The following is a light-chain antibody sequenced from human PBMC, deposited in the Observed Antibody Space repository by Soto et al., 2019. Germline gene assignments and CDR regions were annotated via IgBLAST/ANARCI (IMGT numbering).Light chain of an antibody. CDR1: QSISSNY. J-gene: IGKJ2*01. CDR3: QQLNSYPMYT. V-gene: IGKV3-20*01. CDR2: GAS. Sequence: VLTQSPGTLSLSPGERATISCRASQSISSNYLAWYQHKPGQAPRLLIYGASSRATGIPHRFSGSGSGTDFTLTISRLEPEDFATYYCQQLNSYPMYTFGQGTKLEIK.